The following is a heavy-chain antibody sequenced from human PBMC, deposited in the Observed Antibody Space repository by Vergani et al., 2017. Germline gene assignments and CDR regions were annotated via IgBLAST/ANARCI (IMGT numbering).Heavy chain of an antibody. CDR2: IYYSGST. D-gene: IGHD2-21*02. CDR3: ARNPYCGGDCYSDAFDI. CDR1: GGSISSYY. J-gene: IGHJ3*02. V-gene: IGHV4-59*01. Sequence: QVQLQESGPGLVKPSETLSLTCTVSGGSISSYYWSWIRQHPGKGLEWIGYIYYSGSTNYNPSLKSRVTISVDTSKNQFSLKLSSVTAADTAVYYCARNPYCGGDCYSDAFDIWGQGTMVTVSS.